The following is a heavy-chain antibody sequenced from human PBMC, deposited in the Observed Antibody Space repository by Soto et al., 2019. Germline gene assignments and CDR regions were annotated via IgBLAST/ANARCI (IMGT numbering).Heavy chain of an antibody. CDR2: IDPSDSYT. CDR3: ARQQAAAGPYYYGMDV. CDR1: GYSFTSYW. J-gene: IGHJ6*02. V-gene: IGHV5-10-1*01. Sequence: PGESLKISCKGSGYSFTSYWISWVRQMPVKGLEWMGRIDPSDSYTNYSPSFQGHVTISADKSISTAYLQWSSLKASDTAMYYCARQQAAAGPYYYGMDVWGQGTTVTVSS. D-gene: IGHD6-13*01.